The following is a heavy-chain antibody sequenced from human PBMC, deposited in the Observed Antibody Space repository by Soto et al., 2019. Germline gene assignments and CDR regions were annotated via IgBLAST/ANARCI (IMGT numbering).Heavy chain of an antibody. J-gene: IGHJ4*02. V-gene: IGHV1-2*02. CDR2: INPNSGGT. D-gene: IGHD4-17*01. Sequence: ASVKVSCKASGYTFTGYYMHWVRQAPGQGLEWMGWINPNSGGTNYAQKFQGRVTMTRDTSISTAYMELSRLRSDDTAVYYCARVAATTTVIKFWGQGTLVTVPS. CDR1: GYTFTGYY. CDR3: ARVAATTTVIKF.